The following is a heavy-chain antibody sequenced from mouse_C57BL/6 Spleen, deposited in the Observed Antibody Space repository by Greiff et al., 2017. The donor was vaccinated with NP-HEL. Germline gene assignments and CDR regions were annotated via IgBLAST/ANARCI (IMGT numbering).Heavy chain of an antibody. J-gene: IGHJ2*01. D-gene: IGHD1-1*01. CDR2: IDPSDSYT. Sequence: QVQLQQPGAELVMPGASVKLSCKASGYTFTSYWMHWVKQRPGQGLEWIGEIDPSDSYTNYNQKFKGKSTLTVDKSSSTAYMQLSSLTSEDSAVYYWARGGGSSFDYWGQGTTLTVSS. V-gene: IGHV1-69*01. CDR3: ARGGGSSFDY. CDR1: GYTFTSYW.